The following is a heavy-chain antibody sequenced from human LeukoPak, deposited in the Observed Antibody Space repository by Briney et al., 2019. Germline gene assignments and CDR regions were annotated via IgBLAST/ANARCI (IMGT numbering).Heavy chain of an antibody. CDR3: AKVRDTAPSYYFDY. D-gene: IGHD5-18*01. J-gene: IGHJ4*02. CDR1: GFTLSSYA. Sequence: PGVSLRLSCAASGFTLSSYAMSWVRQARGKGLEWVSAISGSGGSTYYADSVKGRFTISRDNSKNTLYLQMNSLRAEDTAVYYCAKVRDTAPSYYFDYWGQGTLVTVSS. V-gene: IGHV3-23*01. CDR2: ISGSGGST.